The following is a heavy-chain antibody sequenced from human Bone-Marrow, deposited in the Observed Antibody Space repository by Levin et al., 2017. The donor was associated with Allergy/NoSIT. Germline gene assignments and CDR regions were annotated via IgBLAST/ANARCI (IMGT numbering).Heavy chain of an antibody. Sequence: SETLSLTCAVSGYSISSGYYWGWIRQPPGKGLEWIGSIYHSGSTYYNPSLKSRVTISVDTSKNQFSLKLSSVTAADTAVYYCAGASSHSSSWYPNYYYYYGMDVWGQGTTVTVSS. J-gene: IGHJ6*02. CDR3: AGASSHSSSWYPNYYYYYGMDV. CDR1: GYSISSGYY. CDR2: IYHSGST. V-gene: IGHV4-38-2*01. D-gene: IGHD6-13*01.